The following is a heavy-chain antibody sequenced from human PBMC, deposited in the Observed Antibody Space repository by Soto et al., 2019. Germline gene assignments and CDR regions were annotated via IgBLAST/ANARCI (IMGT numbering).Heavy chain of an antibody. Sequence: QVHLLLQSGAEVQKPGSSVTVSCKASGGTPSNSAISWVRPAPGQGLEWLGGIIPVFGLVKYAQNFQGRVTITADEYTNTAYMELSSLRPEDTAVYYCEGGRIVVVGRRAYYGMDVWGQGTTVTVSS. CDR1: GGTPSNSA. CDR2: IIPVFGLV. CDR3: EGGRIVVVGRRAYYGMDV. V-gene: IGHV1-69*01. J-gene: IGHJ6*02. D-gene: IGHD3-22*01.